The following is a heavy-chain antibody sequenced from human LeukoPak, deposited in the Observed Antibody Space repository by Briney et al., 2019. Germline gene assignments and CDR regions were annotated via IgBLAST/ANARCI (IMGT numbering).Heavy chain of an antibody. CDR2: ISSSARTI. CDR3: ARDLYHYDYVWGSSRWFDA. D-gene: IGHD3-16*01. CDR1: GFTFSDYY. Sequence: GGSLRLSCAASGFTFSDYYMSWIRQAPGKGLEWVSYISSSARTIYYADSVKGRFTISRDNAKNSLYLQINSLRAEDTAVYYCARDLYHYDYVWGSSRWFDAWGQGTLVTVSS. V-gene: IGHV3-11*04. J-gene: IGHJ5*02.